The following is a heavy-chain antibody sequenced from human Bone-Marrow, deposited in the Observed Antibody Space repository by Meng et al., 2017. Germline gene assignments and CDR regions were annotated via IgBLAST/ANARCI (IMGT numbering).Heavy chain of an antibody. CDR2: IYHSGST. D-gene: IGHD3-22*01. CDR1: GYSISSGYY. CDR3: AGNYCDSSGYYYVFNRLQDTFDY. V-gene: IGHV4-38-2*02. Sequence: SETLSLTCTVSGYSISSGYYWGWIRQPPGKGLEWIGSIYHSGSTYYNPSLKSRVTISVDTSKNQFSLKLSSVTAADTAVYYCAGNYCDSSGYYYVFNRLQDTFDYWGQGTLVTVSS. J-gene: IGHJ4*02.